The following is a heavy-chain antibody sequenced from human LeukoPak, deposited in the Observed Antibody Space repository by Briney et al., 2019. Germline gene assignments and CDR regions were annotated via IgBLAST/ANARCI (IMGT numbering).Heavy chain of an antibody. J-gene: IGHJ4*02. Sequence: GGSLRLSCGVSEFPFNIYAMTWGRQAPGQGLGWVAAIDASGTDPYYTGPVKGRFTISRENSKDTVYLPKDSLRAEDTAVYYCADYRQPQRLDYWGQRTLDTVSS. CDR2: IDASGTDP. D-gene: IGHD4-11*01. CDR3: ADYRQPQRLDY. V-gene: IGHV3-23*05. CDR1: EFPFNIYA.